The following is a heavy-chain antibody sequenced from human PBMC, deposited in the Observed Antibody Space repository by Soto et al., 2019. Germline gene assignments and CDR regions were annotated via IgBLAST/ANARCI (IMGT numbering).Heavy chain of an antibody. J-gene: IGHJ4*02. D-gene: IGHD3-16*01. V-gene: IGHV3-21*02. CDR3: ARGPRFYFDY. Sequence: EVQLVESGGGLVKPGGSLRLSCAASGFLFPSYTMNCVRRAPGKGLESVSSISSSSPNIHYADSVKGRFTISRDNAKNSLYPQLNSLRAEDTAVYYCARGPRFYFDYWCPGTLVTVS. CDR1: GFLFPSYT. CDR2: ISSSSPNI.